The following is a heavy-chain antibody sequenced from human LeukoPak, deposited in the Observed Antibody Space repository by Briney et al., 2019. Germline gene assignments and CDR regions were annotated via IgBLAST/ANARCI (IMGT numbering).Heavy chain of an antibody. D-gene: IGHD6-13*01. CDR2: ISSTSSYT. Sequence: GGSLTLSCVVSGLPFSDYYMNWIRQAPGKGLEWISYISSTSSYTDYADSVKGRFTISRDNAQSTLFLQMNSLRVEDTAVYYCAAGTAADFWGQGTRVAVSS. V-gene: IGHV3-11*03. CDR1: GLPFSDYY. CDR3: AAGTAADF. J-gene: IGHJ4*02.